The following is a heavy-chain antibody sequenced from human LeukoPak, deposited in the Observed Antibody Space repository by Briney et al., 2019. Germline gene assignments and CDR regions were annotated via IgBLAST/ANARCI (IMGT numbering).Heavy chain of an antibody. CDR3: AKDLAPLYYDSSGYIDY. D-gene: IGHD3-22*01. J-gene: IGHJ4*02. V-gene: IGHV3-23*01. CDR1: GFTFSSIA. CDR2: ISGSGGST. Sequence: TGGSLRLSCAASGFTFSSIAMSWFPQAPGKGLGWVSAISGSGGSTYYADSVKGRFTISRDNSKNTLYLQMNSLRAEDTAVYYCAKDLAPLYYDSSGYIDYWGQGTLVTVSS.